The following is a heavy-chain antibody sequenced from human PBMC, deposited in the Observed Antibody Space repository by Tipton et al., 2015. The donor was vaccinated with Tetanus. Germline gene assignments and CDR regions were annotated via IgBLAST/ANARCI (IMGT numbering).Heavy chain of an antibody. Sequence: QSGAEVKKPGASVKVSCKASGYTFTSYDINWVRQATGQGLEWMGWMNPSSGNTGYAQKFQGRVTMTRNTSISTAYMELSSLRSEDTAVYYCARARVVVVPAAKGGLGYWGQGTLVTVSS. J-gene: IGHJ4*02. V-gene: IGHV1-8*01. CDR2: MNPSSGNT. D-gene: IGHD2-2*01. CDR1: GYTFTSYD. CDR3: ARARVVVVPAAKGGLGY.